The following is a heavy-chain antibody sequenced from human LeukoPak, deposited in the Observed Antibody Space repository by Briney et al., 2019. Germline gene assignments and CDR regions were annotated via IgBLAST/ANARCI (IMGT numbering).Heavy chain of an antibody. CDR1: GYTFTNYD. Sequence: GASVTVSCKTSGYTFTNYDINWVRQATGQGLEWMGWMNPNSGSTDYAQKFQGRVTMTRDTSISTAYMELSSLRSEDTALYYCARGVATNYWGQGTLVTVSS. CDR3: ARGVATNY. J-gene: IGHJ4*02. CDR2: MNPNSGST. V-gene: IGHV1-8*01. D-gene: IGHD1-1*01.